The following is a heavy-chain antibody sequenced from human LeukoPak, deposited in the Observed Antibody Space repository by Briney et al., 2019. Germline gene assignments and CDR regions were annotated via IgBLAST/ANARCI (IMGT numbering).Heavy chain of an antibody. D-gene: IGHD3-10*01. CDR2: IKQDGSEK. V-gene: IGHV3-7*01. CDR1: GFTFSSYW. CDR3: ARDSVPLLWFGEFYFDY. J-gene: IGHJ4*02. Sequence: PGGSLRLSCAASGFTFSSYWMSWVRQAPGKGLEWVANIKQDGSEKYYVDSVKGRFTISRDNAKNSLYLQMNSLRAEDTAVYYCARDSVPLLWFGEFYFDYWGQGTLVTVSS.